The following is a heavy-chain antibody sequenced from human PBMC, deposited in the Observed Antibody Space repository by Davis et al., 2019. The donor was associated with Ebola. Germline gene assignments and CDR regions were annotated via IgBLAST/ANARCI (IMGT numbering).Heavy chain of an antibody. CDR2: IYYSGST. CDR1: TFSSYW. J-gene: IGHJ4*02. Sequence: TFSSYWMSWIRQPPGKGLEWIGSIYYSGSTYYNPSLKSRVTISVDTSKNQFSLKLSSVTAADTAVYYCARLNINFDYWGQGTLVTVSS. D-gene: IGHD1-14*01. CDR3: ARLNINFDY. V-gene: IGHV4-39*01.